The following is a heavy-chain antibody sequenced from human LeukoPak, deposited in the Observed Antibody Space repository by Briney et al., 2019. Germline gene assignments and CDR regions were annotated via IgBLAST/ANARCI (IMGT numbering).Heavy chain of an antibody. CDR2: VSYDGADK. CDR3: AKGEWLNDGIYFDY. J-gene: IGHJ4*02. CDR1: GLTFSGYD. V-gene: IGHV3-30*18. Sequence: GKSLRLSCAASGLTFSGYDMHWVRQAPGKGLEWVAVVSYDGADKYYADSVKGRFTTSRDNSKNTLYLQMNSLRAEDTAVYYCAKGEWLNDGIYFDYWGQGTLVTVSS. D-gene: IGHD3-3*01.